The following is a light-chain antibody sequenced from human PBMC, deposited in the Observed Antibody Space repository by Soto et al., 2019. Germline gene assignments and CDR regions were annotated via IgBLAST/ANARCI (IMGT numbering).Light chain of an antibody. V-gene: IGKV1-39*01. J-gene: IGKJ2*01. CDR1: QSISKY. CDR2: AAS. Sequence: DIQMTQSPSSLSASIGDRVTITCRASQSISKYLNWYQQKLGKAPKLLIYAASSLQSGVPSRFSGSGSGTDFSLTISSLQPVDLATYYCQQSYNTPYTFGQGTKLEIK. CDR3: QQSYNTPYT.